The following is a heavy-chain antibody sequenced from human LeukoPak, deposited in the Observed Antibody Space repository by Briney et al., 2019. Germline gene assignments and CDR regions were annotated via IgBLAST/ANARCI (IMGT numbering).Heavy chain of an antibody. V-gene: IGHV3-23*01. CDR3: AKTHSGSYYPFGY. J-gene: IGHJ4*02. D-gene: IGHD1-26*01. Sequence: PGGSLRLSCAASGFTCSSYAMSWVRQAPGKGLEWVSAISGSGGSTYYADSVKGRFTISRDNSKNTLYLQMNSLRAEDTAVYYCAKTHSGSYYPFGYWGQGTLVTVSS. CDR1: GFTCSSYA. CDR2: ISGSGGST.